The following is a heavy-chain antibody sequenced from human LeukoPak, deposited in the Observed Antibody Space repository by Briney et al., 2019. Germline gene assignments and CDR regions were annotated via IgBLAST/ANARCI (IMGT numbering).Heavy chain of an antibody. CDR3: ARNAYYGSGSYSH. CDR2: FYYSGST. D-gene: IGHD3-10*01. CDR1: GXSTSSHY. J-gene: IGHJ4*02. Sequence: PSETLSLTCTVSGXSTSSHYWSWIRQPPGKGLELIAKFYYSGSTNYNPSLKSRVTISVDTSNNQFSLKLTSVTAADTAVYYCARNAYYGSGSYSHWGQGTQVTVSS. V-gene: IGHV4-59*11.